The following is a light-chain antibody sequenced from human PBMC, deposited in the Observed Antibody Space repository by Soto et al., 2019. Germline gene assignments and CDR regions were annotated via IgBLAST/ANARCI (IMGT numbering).Light chain of an antibody. CDR3: QQSNSAPPWT. J-gene: IGKJ1*01. CDR1: QSISTY. CDR2: AAS. V-gene: IGKV1-39*01. Sequence: DIQMTQSPSSLSASVGDRVTISCRASQSISTYLNCYQQKPGKAPRLLIYAASSVQTGVPPRFSGSGSGTDFTLTISSLRPEDIATYFCQQSNSAPPWTFGQGTKVDIK.